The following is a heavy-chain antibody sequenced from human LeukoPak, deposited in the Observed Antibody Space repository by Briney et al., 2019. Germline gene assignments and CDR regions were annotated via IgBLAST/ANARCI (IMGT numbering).Heavy chain of an antibody. Sequence: SETLSLTCTVSGGSISSGGYYWSWIRQPPGRGLEWIGSIYYSGITFYNPSLKSRVTMSVDASKNQFSLKLTSVTAADTAIYYCAKFTRDTYQDYWGQGTLVTVSS. D-gene: IGHD2-2*01. CDR1: GGSISSGGYY. CDR3: AKFTRDTYQDY. CDR2: IYYSGIT. V-gene: IGHV4-39*01. J-gene: IGHJ4*02.